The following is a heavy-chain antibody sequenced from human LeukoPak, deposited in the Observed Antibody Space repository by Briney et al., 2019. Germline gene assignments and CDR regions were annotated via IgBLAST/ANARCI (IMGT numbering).Heavy chain of an antibody. D-gene: IGHD6-13*01. Sequence: ASVKVSRKASGYTFTSYGISWVRQAPGQGVEWMGWIIAYNGNTNYAQKLQGRVTMTTDTSTSTAYMELRSLRSDDTAVYYCARGYSSSWYLQNWGQGTLVTVSS. CDR1: GYTFTSYG. CDR3: ARGYSSSWYLQN. V-gene: IGHV1-18*01. J-gene: IGHJ4*02. CDR2: IIAYNGNT.